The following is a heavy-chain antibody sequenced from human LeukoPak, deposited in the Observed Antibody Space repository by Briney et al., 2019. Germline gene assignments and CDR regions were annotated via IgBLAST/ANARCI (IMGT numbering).Heavy chain of an antibody. CDR2: MNPNSGNT. D-gene: IGHD3-10*01. V-gene: IGHV1-8*01. CDR3: ARAKGFGELLYDAFDI. J-gene: IGHJ3*02. CDR1: GYTFTSYD. Sequence: ASVTVSCTASGYTFTSYDINWVRQATGQGLEWMGWMNPNSGNTGYAQKFQGRVTMTRNTSISTAYMELSSLRSEDTAVYYCARAKGFGELLYDAFDIWGQGTMVTVSS.